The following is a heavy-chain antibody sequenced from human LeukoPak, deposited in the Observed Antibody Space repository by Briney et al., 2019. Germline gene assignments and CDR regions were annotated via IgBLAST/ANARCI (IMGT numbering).Heavy chain of an antibody. CDR3: ARDVERLAQMPYYFDY. CDR2: ISSSSSYI. J-gene: IGHJ4*02. Sequence: GGSLRLSCAASGFTFSSYSMNWVRQAPGKGLEWVSSISSSSSYIYYADSVKGRFTISRDNAKNSLYLQMNSLRAEDTAAYYCARDVERLAQMPYYFDYWGQGTLVTVSS. D-gene: IGHD6-25*01. CDR1: GFTFSSYS. V-gene: IGHV3-21*01.